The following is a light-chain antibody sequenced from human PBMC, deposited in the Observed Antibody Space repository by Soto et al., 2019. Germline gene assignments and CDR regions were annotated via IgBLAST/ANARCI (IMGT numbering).Light chain of an antibody. CDR2: AAS. CDR1: QGIGNY. Sequence: DIQMTQSPSSLSTSVGDRVTITCRASQGIGNYLAWYQQKPGKVPRLLIYAASNLPSGVPSRFSSSESGTYYTHTTSRLQTKEIATYNRQKYSGAPPAFG. V-gene: IGKV1-27*01. J-gene: IGKJ5*01. CDR3: QKYSGAPPA.